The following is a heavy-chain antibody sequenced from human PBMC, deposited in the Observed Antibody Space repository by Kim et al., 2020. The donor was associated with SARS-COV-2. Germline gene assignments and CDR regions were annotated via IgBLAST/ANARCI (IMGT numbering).Heavy chain of an antibody. CDR2: IYYSGST. CDR1: GGSVSSGSYY. D-gene: IGHD3-22*01. Sequence: SETLSLTCTVSGGSVSSGSYYGSWIRQPPGKGLEWIGYIYYSGSTNYNPSLKSRVTISVDTSKNQFSLKLSSVTAADTAVYYCARDPNDSSGYYYKVNDAFDIWGQGTMVTVSS. J-gene: IGHJ3*02. V-gene: IGHV4-61*01. CDR3: ARDPNDSSGYYYKVNDAFDI.